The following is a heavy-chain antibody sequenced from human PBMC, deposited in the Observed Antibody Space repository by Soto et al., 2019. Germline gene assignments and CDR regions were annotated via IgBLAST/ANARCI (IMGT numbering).Heavy chain of an antibody. Sequence: PSETLSLTCTVSGGSIISYYWSWIRQPPGKGLEWIGYIYYSGSTNYNPSLKSRVTISVDTSKNHFSLKLSSVTAADTAVYYRASIYLSDYDYVWGSYRPSWVFDYWGQGTLVTVSS. J-gene: IGHJ4*02. CDR1: GGSIISYY. CDR2: IYYSGST. D-gene: IGHD3-16*02. V-gene: IGHV4-59*01. CDR3: ASIYLSDYDYVWGSYRPSWVFDY.